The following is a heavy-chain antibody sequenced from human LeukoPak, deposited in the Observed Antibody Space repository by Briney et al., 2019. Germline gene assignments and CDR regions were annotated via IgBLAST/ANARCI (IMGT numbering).Heavy chain of an antibody. CDR1: GFTVSSKY. V-gene: IGHV3-66*01. J-gene: IGHJ5*02. CDR3: ARVAGQQLHNWFDP. CDR2: IYSGGST. Sequence: GGSLRLSCAASGFTVSSKYMTWVRQAPGKGLEWGSGIYSGGSTYYADSVKGRFTISRDNSKNTLYLQMNSLRVEDTAVYYCARVAGQQLHNWFDPWGQGTLVTVSS. D-gene: IGHD6-13*01.